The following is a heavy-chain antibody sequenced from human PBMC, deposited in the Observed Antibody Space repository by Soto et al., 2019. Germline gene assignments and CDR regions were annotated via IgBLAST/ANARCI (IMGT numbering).Heavy chain of an antibody. V-gene: IGHV1-69*02. CDR1: GGTFSSYT. Sequence: QVQLVQSGAEVKKPGSSVKVSCKASGGTFSSYTISWVRQAPGQGLEWMGRIIPILGIANYAQKFQGRVTITADTSTSTAYMELSSLRSEDTAVYYCARSDCSSTSCYSNWFDPWGQGSLVTVSS. CDR2: IIPILGIA. J-gene: IGHJ5*02. CDR3: ARSDCSSTSCYSNWFDP. D-gene: IGHD2-2*02.